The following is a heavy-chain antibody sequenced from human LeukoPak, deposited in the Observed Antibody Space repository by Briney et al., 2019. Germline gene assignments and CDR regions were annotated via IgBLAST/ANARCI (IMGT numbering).Heavy chain of an antibody. CDR1: GFTFSSYG. D-gene: IGHD2-21*02. J-gene: IGHJ4*02. CDR3: SRDEVTAPRD. Sequence: PGGSLRLSCAASGFTFSSYGMHWVRQAPGKGVEWVTVMCYYGSNKYYADSVKGRFTISRDNSKNTLCLQMHSLRAEDTAVYYCSRDEVTAPRDWGQGTLVTVSS. CDR2: MCYYGSNK. V-gene: IGHV3-33*01.